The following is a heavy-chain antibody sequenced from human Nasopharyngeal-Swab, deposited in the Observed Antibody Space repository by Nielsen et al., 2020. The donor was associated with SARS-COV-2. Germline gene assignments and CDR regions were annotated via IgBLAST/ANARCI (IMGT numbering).Heavy chain of an antibody. D-gene: IGHD3-3*01. CDR3: ARGPYDFWSGYPHYFDY. Sequence: GESLKISYAASGFTFSSYGMHWVRQAPGKGLEWMAVISYDGSNKYYADSVKGRFTISRDNSKNTLYLQMNSLRAEDTAVYYCARGPYDFWSGYPHYFDYWGQGTLVTVSS. V-gene: IGHV3-30*03. J-gene: IGHJ4*02. CDR1: GFTFSSYG. CDR2: ISYDGSNK.